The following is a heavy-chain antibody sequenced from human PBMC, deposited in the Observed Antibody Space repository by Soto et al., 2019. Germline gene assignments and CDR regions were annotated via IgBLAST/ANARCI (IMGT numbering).Heavy chain of an antibody. J-gene: IGHJ6*02. V-gene: IGHV3-53*01. CDR3: ARDFRYYGTDV. Sequence: GGSLRLSCAASGFTVSSNYMSWVRQAPGKALEWVSVIYNTGSTYYSDSVQGRFTISRDISKNTLYLQMNSLRAEDTALYYCARDFRYYGTDVWGQGTTVTVSS. CDR2: IYNTGST. CDR1: GFTVSSNY.